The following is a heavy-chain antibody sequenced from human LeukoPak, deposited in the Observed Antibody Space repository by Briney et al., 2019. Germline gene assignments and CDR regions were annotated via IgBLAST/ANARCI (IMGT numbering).Heavy chain of an antibody. CDR1: GGTFSSYA. CDR2: IIPILGIA. CDR3: ARHLCYDSSGYPNAIDY. J-gene: IGHJ4*02. Sequence: SVKVSCKASGGTFSSYAISWVRQAPGQGLEWMGRIIPILGIANYAQKFQGRVTITADNSTSTAYMELSSLRSEDTAVYYCARHLCYDSSGYPNAIDYWGQGTLVTVSS. D-gene: IGHD3-22*01. V-gene: IGHV1-69*04.